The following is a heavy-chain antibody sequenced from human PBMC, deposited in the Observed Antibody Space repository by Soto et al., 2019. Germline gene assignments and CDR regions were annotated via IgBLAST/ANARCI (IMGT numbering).Heavy chain of an antibody. J-gene: IGHJ3*02. V-gene: IGHV3-66*01. CDR3: ARDRSPSLYYYGSGSRFDI. D-gene: IGHD3-10*01. CDR1: GFTVSSNY. CDR2: IYSGGST. Sequence: PGGSLRLSCAASGFTVSSNYMSWVRQAPGKGLEWVSVIYSGGSTYYADSVKGRFTISRDNSKNTLYLQMNSLRAEDTAVYYFARDRSPSLYYYGSGSRFDIWGQGTMVTVSS.